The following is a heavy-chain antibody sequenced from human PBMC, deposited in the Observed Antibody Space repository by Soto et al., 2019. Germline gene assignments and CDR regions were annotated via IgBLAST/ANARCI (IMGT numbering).Heavy chain of an antibody. Sequence: GASVKVSCKASGYTFTSYGISWVRQAPGQGLEWMGWISAYNGNTNYAQKLQGRVTMTTDTSTSTAYMELRSLRSDDTAVYYCARGYCSSTSCYRYFDAFDIWGQGTMVTVSS. J-gene: IGHJ3*02. V-gene: IGHV1-18*01. CDR2: ISAYNGNT. CDR3: ARGYCSSTSCYRYFDAFDI. D-gene: IGHD2-2*01. CDR1: GYTFTSYG.